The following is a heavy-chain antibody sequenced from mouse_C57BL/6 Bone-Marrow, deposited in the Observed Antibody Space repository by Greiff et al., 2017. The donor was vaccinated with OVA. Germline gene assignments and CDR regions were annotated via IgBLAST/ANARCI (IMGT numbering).Heavy chain of an antibody. CDR2: IYPRDGST. CDR3: ARKGFDYGSRTYFDY. V-gene: IGHV1-78*01. D-gene: IGHD1-1*01. J-gene: IGHJ2*01. Sequence: VQLQQSDAELVKPGASVKISCKVSGYTFTDHTIHWMKQRPEQGLEWIGYIYPRDGSTKYNEKFKGKATLTADKSSSTAYMQLNSLTSEDSAVYFCARKGFDYGSRTYFDYWGQGTTLTVSS. CDR1: GYTFTDHT.